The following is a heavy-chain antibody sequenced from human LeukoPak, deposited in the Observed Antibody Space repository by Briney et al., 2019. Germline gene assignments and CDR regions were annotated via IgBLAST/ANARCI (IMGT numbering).Heavy chain of an antibody. J-gene: IGHJ3*02. CDR3: AKELYYGSGSYYFDAFDI. CDR1: GFTFSSYA. V-gene: IGHV3-23*01. Sequence: PGGSLRLSCAASGFTFSSYAMSWVRQAPGKGLEWVSAISASGGSTYYADSVKGRFTISRDNSKNTLYLQMNSLRAEDTAVYYCAKELYYGSGSYYFDAFDIWGQGTMVTVSS. CDR2: ISASGGST. D-gene: IGHD3-10*01.